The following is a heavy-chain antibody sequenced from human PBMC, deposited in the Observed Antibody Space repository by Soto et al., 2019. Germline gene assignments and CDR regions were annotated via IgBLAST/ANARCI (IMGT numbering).Heavy chain of an antibody. CDR3: ARDLKSLGWFDP. V-gene: IGHV4-31*03. Sequence: QVQLQESGPGLVKPSQTLSLTCTVSGGSISSGGYYWSWIRQHPGKGLEWIGYIYYSGSTYYNPSLKSRVTISVDPSKNQFSLKLSSVTAADTAVYYCARDLKSLGWFDPWGQGTLVTVSS. CDR2: IYYSGST. J-gene: IGHJ5*02. D-gene: IGHD7-27*01. CDR1: GGSISSGGYY.